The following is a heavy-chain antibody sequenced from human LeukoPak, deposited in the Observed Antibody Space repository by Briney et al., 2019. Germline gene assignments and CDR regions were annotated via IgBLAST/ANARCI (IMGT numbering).Heavy chain of an antibody. Sequence: PSETLSLTCTVSGASITSYYWSWIRQPPGKGLEWIGYNYYSGSTKYNPSLKSRVTISVDTSKNQFSLKLSSVTAADTAVYYCARGGGLEGDYWGQGTLVTVSS. CDR3: ARGGGLEGDY. CDR1: GASITSYY. J-gene: IGHJ4*02. D-gene: IGHD2-15*01. CDR2: NYYSGST. V-gene: IGHV4-59*01.